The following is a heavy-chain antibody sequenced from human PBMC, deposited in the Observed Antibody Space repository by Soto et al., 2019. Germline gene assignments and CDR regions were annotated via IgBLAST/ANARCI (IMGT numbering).Heavy chain of an antibody. CDR1: GYTFLNYD. D-gene: IGHD5-12*01. CDR3: GRKGYIGNFGLDV. J-gene: IGHJ6*02. V-gene: IGHV1-18*01. CDR2: ISISKGKT. Sequence: QVQLVQSGAEVKRPGASVKVSCKASGYTFLNYDVAWVRRAPGQGLEWLGWISISKGKTYYEQRLQGRVTMTTDTATTTAYMEVTSLRSDDTAVYFCGRKGYIGNFGLDVWGQVTTVTVSS.